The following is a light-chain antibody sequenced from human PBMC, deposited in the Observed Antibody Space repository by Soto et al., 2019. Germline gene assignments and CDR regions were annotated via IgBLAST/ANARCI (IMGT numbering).Light chain of an antibody. CDR3: QQYDNSPALFT. J-gene: IGKJ3*01. V-gene: IGKV3-20*01. CDR2: GAS. CDR1: QSVSSSY. Sequence: EIVLTQSPGTLSLSPGERATLSCRASQSVSSSYLAWYQQKPGQAPRLLIYGASSRAAGIPDRFSGSGSGTDFTLTISSLEPDDVAVYYFQQYDNSPALFTFGPGTKVDIK.